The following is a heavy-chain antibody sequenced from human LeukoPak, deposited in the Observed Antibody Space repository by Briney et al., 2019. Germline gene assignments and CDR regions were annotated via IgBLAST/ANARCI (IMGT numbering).Heavy chain of an antibody. CDR1: GDSISSYY. CDR3: ARVAGYTSMITVYYFDY. J-gene: IGHJ4*02. D-gene: IGHD5-18*01. V-gene: IGHV4-4*07. CDR2: IYTSGST. Sequence: SETLSLTCSVSGDSISSYYWSWIRQPAGKGLEWIGRIYTSGSTNYNTSLKSRVTMSVETSVETSKNQFSLKLSSVTAADTAVYYCARVAGYTSMITVYYFDYWGQGTLVTVSS.